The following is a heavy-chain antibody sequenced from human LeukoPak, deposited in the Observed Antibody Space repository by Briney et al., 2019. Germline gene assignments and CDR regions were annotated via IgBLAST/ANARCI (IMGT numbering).Heavy chain of an antibody. V-gene: IGHV3-30-3*01. J-gene: IGHJ4*02. Sequence: GRSLRLSCAASGFTFSSYAMHWVRQASGKGLEWVAVISYDGSNKYYADSVKGRFTISRDNSKNTLYLQMNSLRAEDTAVYYCAREIVVVPAAISGGLDYWGQGTLVTVSS. CDR2: ISYDGSNK. D-gene: IGHD2-2*02. CDR3: AREIVVVPAAISGGLDY. CDR1: GFTFSSYA.